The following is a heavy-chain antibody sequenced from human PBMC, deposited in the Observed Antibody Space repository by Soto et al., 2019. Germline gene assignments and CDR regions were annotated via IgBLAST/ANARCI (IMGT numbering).Heavy chain of an antibody. CDR1: GGAFDSYI. Sequence: QVQLVQSGAEVKKPGSSVKVSCKASGGAFDSYIVSWVRQAPGQGLEWMGRIIPMFGITNYAQKFHDRVTITADKSTSTAYMELSSLRSEDTAIYYCARDSALNNSALGMAYWGQGTLVTVSS. D-gene: IGHD6-13*01. J-gene: IGHJ4*02. CDR2: IIPMFGIT. CDR3: ARDSALNNSALGMAY. V-gene: IGHV1-69*08.